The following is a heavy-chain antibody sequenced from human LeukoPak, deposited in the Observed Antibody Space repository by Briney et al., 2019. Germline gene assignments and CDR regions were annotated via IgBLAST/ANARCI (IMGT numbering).Heavy chain of an antibody. Sequence: SETLSLTCTVSGGSISSYYWSWIRQPAGKGLEWIGRIYTSGSTNHNPSLKSRVTMSVDTSKNQFSLKLSSVTAADTAVYYCARVGTIAARTGHYFDYWGQGTLVTVSS. CDR3: ARVGTIAARTGHYFDY. V-gene: IGHV4-4*07. J-gene: IGHJ4*02. CDR1: GGSISSYY. CDR2: IYTSGST. D-gene: IGHD6-6*01.